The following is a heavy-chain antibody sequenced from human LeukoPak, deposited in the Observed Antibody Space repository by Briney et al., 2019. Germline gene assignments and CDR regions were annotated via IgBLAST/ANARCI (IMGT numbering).Heavy chain of an antibody. CDR1: GGSISSYY. V-gene: IGHV4-59*01. D-gene: IGHD2-8*01. CDR3: ASTKGAFDI. J-gene: IGHJ3*02. CDR2: IYYSGGT. Sequence: PETLSLTCTVSGGSISSYYWSWIRPPPGKGLEWIGYIYYSGGTNYNPSLKSRVTISVDTSKNQFSLKLSSVTAADTAVYYCASTKGAFDIWGQGTMVTVSS.